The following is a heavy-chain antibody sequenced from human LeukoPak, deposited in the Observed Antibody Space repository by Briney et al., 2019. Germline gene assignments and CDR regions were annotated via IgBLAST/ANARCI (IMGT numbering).Heavy chain of an antibody. V-gene: IGHV4-30-4*07. CDR1: GGSISSGDYS. CDR2: IYYSGSI. J-gene: IGHJ4*02. Sequence: SETLSLTCGVSGGSISSGDYSWSWIRLPPGKGLEWIGYIYYSGSITYNPSLKSRITISLDTSKNQFSLRLNSVTAADTAVYYCAGDFGSGSYRFDYWGQGTLVTVSS. D-gene: IGHD3-10*01. CDR3: AGDFGSGSYRFDY.